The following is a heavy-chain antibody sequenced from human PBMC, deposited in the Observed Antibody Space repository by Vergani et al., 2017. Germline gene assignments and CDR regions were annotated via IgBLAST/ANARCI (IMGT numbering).Heavy chain of an antibody. CDR2: IYYSGST. J-gene: IGHJ4*02. V-gene: IGHV4-59*12. CDR1: GGSISSYY. CDR3: ARGTRARRFDY. Sequence: QVQLQESGPGLVKPSETLSLTCTVSGGSISSYYWSWIRQPPGKGLEWIGYIYYSGSTNYNPSLKSRVTIAVDTSKNQFSLKLSSVTAADTAVYYCARGTRARRFDYWGQGTLVTVSS. D-gene: IGHD6-6*01.